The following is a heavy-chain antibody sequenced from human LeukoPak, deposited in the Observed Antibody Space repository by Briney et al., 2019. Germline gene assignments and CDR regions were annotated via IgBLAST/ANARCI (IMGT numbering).Heavy chain of an antibody. J-gene: IGHJ4*02. CDR3: ARVSPPWYCSGGSCSNYFDY. CDR2: ISAYNGNT. D-gene: IGHD2-15*01. CDR1: GYTFTSYG. Sequence: ASVKVSCKASGYTFTSYGISWVRQAPGQGLEWMGWISAYNGNTNYAQKLQGRVTMTTDTSTSTAYMELRRLRSDDTAVYYCARVSPPWYCSGGSCSNYFDYWGQGTLVTVSS. V-gene: IGHV1-18*01.